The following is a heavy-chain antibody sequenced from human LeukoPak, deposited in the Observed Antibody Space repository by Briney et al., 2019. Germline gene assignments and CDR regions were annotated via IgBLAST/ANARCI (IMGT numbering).Heavy chain of an antibody. D-gene: IGHD6-19*01. J-gene: IGHJ4*02. V-gene: IGHV4-39*01. CDR3: ARFRYSSGWFDY. Sequence: SETLSLTCTVSGDFTSIYYWRWIRQPPGKGLEWIGSIYYGGTTFYNPSLKSRVTISVDTSKNQFSLNLSSVTATDTAVYYCARFRYSSGWFDYLGQGTLVTVSS. CDR1: GDFTSIYY. CDR2: IYYGGTT.